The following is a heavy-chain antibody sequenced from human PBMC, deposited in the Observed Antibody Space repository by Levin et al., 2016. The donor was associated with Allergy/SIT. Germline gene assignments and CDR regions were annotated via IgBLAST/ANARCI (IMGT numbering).Heavy chain of an antibody. V-gene: IGHV4-34*01. Sequence: GSLRLSCAVYGGSFSGYYWSWIRQPPGKGLEWIGEINHSGSTNYNPSLKSRVTISVDTSKNQFSLKLSSVTAADTAVYYCARGRWRGASRLFDYWGQGTLVTVSS. CDR2: INHSGST. CDR1: GGSFSGYY. CDR3: ARGRWRGASRLFDY. J-gene: IGHJ4*02. D-gene: IGHD3-3*01.